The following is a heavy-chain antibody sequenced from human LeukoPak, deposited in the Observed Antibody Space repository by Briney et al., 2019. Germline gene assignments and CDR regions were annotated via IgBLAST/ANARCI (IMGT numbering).Heavy chain of an antibody. Sequence: QPGWSLRLSCAASGFTFSSYWMHWVRQAPGKGLVWVSRINSDGSSTSYADSVKGRFTISRDNAKNTLYLQMNSLRAEDTAVYYCARETGKVLRFFDYWGQGTLVTVSS. CDR1: GFTFSSYW. CDR3: ARETGKVLRFFDY. CDR2: INSDGSST. D-gene: IGHD4/OR15-4a*01. J-gene: IGHJ4*02. V-gene: IGHV3-74*01.